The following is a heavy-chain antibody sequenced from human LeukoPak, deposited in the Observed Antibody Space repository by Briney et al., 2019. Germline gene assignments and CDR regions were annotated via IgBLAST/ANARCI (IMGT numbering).Heavy chain of an antibody. J-gene: IGHJ4*02. CDR1: GFTFRSYG. V-gene: IGHV3-33*01. CDR2: IWYDGSNK. CDR3: AREGPRGNSQFDY. D-gene: IGHD2/OR15-2a*01. Sequence: GVSLRLSYAASGFTFRSYGMHWVRQAPGKGLEWVALIWYDGSNKYYADSVKGRLTISRDNSKNTLYLQMNSLRAEDTAVYYCAREGPRGNSQFDYWGQGTLVTVSS.